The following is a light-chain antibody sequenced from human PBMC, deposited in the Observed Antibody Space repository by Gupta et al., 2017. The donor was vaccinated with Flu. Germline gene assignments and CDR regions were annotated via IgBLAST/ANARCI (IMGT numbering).Light chain of an antibody. Sequence: DIQMTQSPSTLSASVGDRVTITCRASQSISSRLAWYQQKPGKAPKLVIYEASTLKSGVASRFSGSGCGKEFTLSSSSQQDEDFANYYRQQDKSYWSFGQGTKVEIK. CDR1: QSISSR. CDR2: EAS. V-gene: IGKV1-5*03. CDR3: QQDKSYWS. J-gene: IGKJ1*01.